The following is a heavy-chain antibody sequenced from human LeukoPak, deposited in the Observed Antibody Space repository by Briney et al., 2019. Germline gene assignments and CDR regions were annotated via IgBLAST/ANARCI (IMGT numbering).Heavy chain of an antibody. Sequence: PSETLSLTCTVSGGSISSYYWSWIRQPPGKGLEWIGYIYYSGSTNYNPSLKSRVTISVDTSKNQSSLKLSSVTAADTAVYYCARVVVLGSLYYYYGMDVWGQGTTVTVSS. J-gene: IGHJ6*02. CDR2: IYYSGST. V-gene: IGHV4-59*01. D-gene: IGHD3-22*01. CDR3: ARVVVLGSLYYYYGMDV. CDR1: GGSISSYY.